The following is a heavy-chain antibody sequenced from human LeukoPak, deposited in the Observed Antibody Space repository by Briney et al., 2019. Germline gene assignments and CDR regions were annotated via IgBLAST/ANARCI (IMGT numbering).Heavy chain of an antibody. CDR2: IYTSGST. J-gene: IGHJ4*02. CDR3: ASMSRYYYGSGSSYYFDS. Sequence: PSETLSLTCTVSGGSISSYYWSSIRQPAGKGLEWIGRIYTSGSTTYNPSLKSRVTMSVDTSKNQFSLKLSSVTSADTAVYYCASMSRYYYGSGSSYYFDSWGQGTLVTVSS. D-gene: IGHD3-10*01. CDR1: GGSISSYY. V-gene: IGHV4-4*07.